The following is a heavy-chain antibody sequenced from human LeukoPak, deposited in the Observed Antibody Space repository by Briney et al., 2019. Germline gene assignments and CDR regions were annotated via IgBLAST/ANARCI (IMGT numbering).Heavy chain of an antibody. CDR1: GFTFKTYS. CDR2: ISGSGGST. CDR3: AKEVRGLRPFDY. D-gene: IGHD5-12*01. V-gene: IGHV3-23*01. Sequence: QTGGSLRLSCAASGFTFKTYSMNWVRQAPGKGLEWVSAISGSGGSTYYADSVKGRFTISRDNSKNTLYLQMNSLRAEDTAVYYCAKEVRGLRPFDYWGQGTLVTVSS. J-gene: IGHJ4*02.